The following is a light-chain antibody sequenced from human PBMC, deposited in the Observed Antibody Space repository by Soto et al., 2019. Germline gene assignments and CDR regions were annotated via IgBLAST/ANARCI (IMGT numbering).Light chain of an antibody. V-gene: IGKV1-9*01. CDR2: AAS. Sequence: DIQLTQSPSFLSASVGDRVTITCRASQGISSYLAWYQQKPGKAPKLLIYAASTLQSGVPSRFSGSGSGAXXXXXIXXXXPXDFXTXYXXQLNSYPLTFGGGTKVEIK. J-gene: IGKJ4*01. CDR1: QGISSY. CDR3: XQLNSYPLT.